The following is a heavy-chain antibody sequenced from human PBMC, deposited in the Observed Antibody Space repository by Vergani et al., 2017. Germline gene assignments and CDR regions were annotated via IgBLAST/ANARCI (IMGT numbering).Heavy chain of an antibody. V-gene: IGHV3-23*01. J-gene: IGHJ5*01. CDR3: ARAYGGYDWLNY. Sequence: EVHLLESGGGLVQSGGSLRLSCAASGFIFSTYAMSWVRQAPGTGLEWVSGISAIGAPTYYADSVKGRVTISRDTSKNTLYLQMNSLRVEDTAVYYCARAYGGYDWLNYGGQRTLVPVSS. CDR2: ISAIGAPT. CDR1: GFIFSTYA. D-gene: IGHD3-10*01.